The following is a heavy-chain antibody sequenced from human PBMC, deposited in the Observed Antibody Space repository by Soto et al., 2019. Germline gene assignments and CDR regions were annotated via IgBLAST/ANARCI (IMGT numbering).Heavy chain of an antibody. J-gene: IGHJ4*02. V-gene: IGHV4-59*08. CDR2: IYYSGST. Sequence: QVQLQESGPGLVKPSETLSLTCTVSGGSISSYYWSWIRQPPGKGLEWIGYIYYSGSTNYNPSLNGRVTMTVHTSKNQYSLKLSTVTAADTAVYDCARSRVGYCSGGSCCGVFDYWGQGTLVTVSS. CDR3: ARSRVGYCSGGSCCGVFDY. D-gene: IGHD2-15*01. CDR1: GGSISSYY.